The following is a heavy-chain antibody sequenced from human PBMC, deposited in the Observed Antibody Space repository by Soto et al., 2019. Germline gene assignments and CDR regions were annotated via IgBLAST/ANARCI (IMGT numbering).Heavy chain of an antibody. Sequence: QVQLVQSGAEVKKPGSSVKVSCKASGGTFSSYTISWVRQALGQGLEWMGRIIPILGIANYAQKFQGRVTITADKSTSTAYMELSSLRSEDTAVYYCARVAAAGTDYWGQGTLVTVSS. V-gene: IGHV1-69*02. D-gene: IGHD6-13*01. CDR3: ARVAAAGTDY. J-gene: IGHJ4*02. CDR2: IIPILGIA. CDR1: GGTFSSYT.